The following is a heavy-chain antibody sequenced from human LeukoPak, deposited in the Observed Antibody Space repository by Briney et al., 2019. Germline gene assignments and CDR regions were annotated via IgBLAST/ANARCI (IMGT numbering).Heavy chain of an antibody. CDR1: GYTFTSYG. CDR3: ARDRGARSGVQQPHDFDY. CDR2: ISAYNGNT. Sequence: ASVKVSCKASGYTFTSYGISWVRQAPGQGLEWMGWISAYNGNTNYAQKLQGRVTMTTDTSTSTAYMELRSLRSDDTAVYYCARDRGARSGVQQPHDFDYWGQGTVVTVSS. D-gene: IGHD3-3*01. V-gene: IGHV1-18*01. J-gene: IGHJ4*02.